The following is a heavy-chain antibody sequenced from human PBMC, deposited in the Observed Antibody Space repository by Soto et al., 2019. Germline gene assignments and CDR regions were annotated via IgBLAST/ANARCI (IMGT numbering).Heavy chain of an antibody. D-gene: IGHD1-26*01. CDR3: ARLSNWELHHDY. CDR1: GGSVSSGSYY. CDR2: IYYSGST. V-gene: IGHV4-61*01. Sequence: SETLSLTCTVSGGSVSSGSYYWSWIRQPPGKGLEWIGYIYYSGSTNYNPSLKSRVTISVDTSKNQYSLKLSSGTAADKAVYYGARLSNWELHHDYWGQGTLVTVSS. J-gene: IGHJ4*02.